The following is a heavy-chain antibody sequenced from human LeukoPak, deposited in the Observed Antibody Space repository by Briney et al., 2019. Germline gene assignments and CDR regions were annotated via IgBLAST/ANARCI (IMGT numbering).Heavy chain of an antibody. CDR3: VRETDCTGGSCYLSHWFDP. CDR2: IKQDGSEK. J-gene: IGHJ5*02. D-gene: IGHD2-15*01. V-gene: IGHV3-7*01. Sequence: PGGSLRLSCVASGFTFNSYWMSWVRQAPGKGLEWVANIKQDGSEKYYVDSVKGRFTISRDNAKNSLYLQMNSLREEDTAVYYCVRETDCTGGSCYLSHWFDPWGQGTLVTVSS. CDR1: GFTFNSYW.